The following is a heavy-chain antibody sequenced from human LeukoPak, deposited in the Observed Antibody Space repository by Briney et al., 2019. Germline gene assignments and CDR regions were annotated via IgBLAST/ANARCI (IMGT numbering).Heavy chain of an antibody. D-gene: IGHD3-9*01. Sequence: SGTLSLTCAVSGGSISSSNWWSWVRQPPGKGLKWIGEIYHSGSTNYNPSLKSRVTISVDKSKNQFSLKLSSVTAADTAVYYCARVGDYDILTGRGDAFDIWGQGTMVTVSS. CDR3: ARVGDYDILTGRGDAFDI. J-gene: IGHJ3*02. CDR2: IYHSGST. V-gene: IGHV4-4*02. CDR1: GGSISSSNW.